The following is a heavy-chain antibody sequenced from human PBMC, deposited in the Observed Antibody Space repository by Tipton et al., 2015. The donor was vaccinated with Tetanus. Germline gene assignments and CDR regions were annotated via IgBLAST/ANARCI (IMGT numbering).Heavy chain of an antibody. D-gene: IGHD3-3*01. CDR1: GYSFSSYY. Sequence: VQLVQSGVEVKKPGESLRISCQASGYSFSSYYIAWVRQMPGRGLEWMGFIHPGESTTTYSPSFQGRVTFSADTSINTAYLHWASLTDSDPAPYYCAGRRSNSNFFFWFDPWGQGTPVTVSS. V-gene: IGHV5-51*01. CDR3: AGRRSNSNFFFWFDP. CDR2: IHPGESTT. J-gene: IGHJ5*02.